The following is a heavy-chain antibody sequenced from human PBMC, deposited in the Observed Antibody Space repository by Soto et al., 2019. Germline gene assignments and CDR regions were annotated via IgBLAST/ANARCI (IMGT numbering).Heavy chain of an antibody. Sequence: SETLSLTCTVPGGSISDDSYWSWIRQTPGKGLEWIGYIYHTGNTYYNPSLRSRVSISVDKSKSQFSLKLISVTAADTAVYFCSRYGYQWLSSVSWFDSWGQGTLVTVSS. J-gene: IGHJ5*01. V-gene: IGHV4-30-4*01. CDR2: IYHTGNT. D-gene: IGHD6-19*01. CDR1: GGSISDDSY. CDR3: SRYGYQWLSSVSWFDS.